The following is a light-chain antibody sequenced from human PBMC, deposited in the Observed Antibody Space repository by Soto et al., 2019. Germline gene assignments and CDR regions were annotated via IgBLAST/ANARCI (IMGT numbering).Light chain of an antibody. V-gene: IGKV3-11*01. CDR2: DVS. CDR1: QSVSRY. CDR3: KQGRHWPPIT. Sequence: IVLTQSPATLCLSPGERATLSCRAGQSVSRYLAWYQQKPGQSPRRLIYDVSNRATGIPARFSGSGSGTDFTLTISSLEPEDFGVYYCKQGRHWPPITFGQGTRLEIK. J-gene: IGKJ5*01.